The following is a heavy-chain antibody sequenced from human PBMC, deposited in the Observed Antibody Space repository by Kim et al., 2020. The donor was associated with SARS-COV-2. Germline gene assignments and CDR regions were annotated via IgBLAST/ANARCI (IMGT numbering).Heavy chain of an antibody. V-gene: IGHV4-39*01. CDR1: GGSIINSDSF. CDR3: MRHVSTATTPAGAFDI. D-gene: IGHD2-2*01. CDR2: IHYSGNT. Sequence: SETLSLTCTFSGGSIINSDSFWGWIRQPPGKGLEWIGTIHYSGNTYYIPSLKNRVTISVDTSKNQFSLKLSSVTVADTALYYCMRHVSTATTPAGAFDIWGQGTMVAISA. J-gene: IGHJ3*02.